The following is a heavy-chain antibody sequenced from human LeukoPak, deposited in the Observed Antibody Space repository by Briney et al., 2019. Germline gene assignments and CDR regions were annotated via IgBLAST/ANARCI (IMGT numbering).Heavy chain of an antibody. CDR1: GFTFSSYE. J-gene: IGHJ4*02. V-gene: IGHV3-48*03. Sequence: PGGSLRLSCAASGFTFSSYEMNWVRQAPGKGLEWVSYISSGSSSIFYADSVKGRFTISRDNAKNSLYLQMNSLRVEDTAAYYCVRGGIAARFAYWGQGTLVTVSS. D-gene: IGHD6-6*01. CDR3: VRGGIAARFAY. CDR2: ISSGSSSI.